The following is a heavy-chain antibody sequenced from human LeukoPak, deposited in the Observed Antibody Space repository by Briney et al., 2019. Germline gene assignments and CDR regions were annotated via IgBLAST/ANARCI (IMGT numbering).Heavy chain of an antibody. J-gene: IGHJ4*02. Sequence: ASVKVSCKASGYTFTSYAMNWVRQAPGQGLEWMGWINTNTGNPTYAQGFTGRFVFSLDTSVSTACLQISSLKAEDTAVYYCARGAPLLRSRRFDYWGQGTLVTVSS. CDR3: ARGAPLLRSRRFDY. D-gene: IGHD2/OR15-2a*01. V-gene: IGHV7-4-1*02. CDR1: GYTFTSYA. CDR2: INTNTGNP.